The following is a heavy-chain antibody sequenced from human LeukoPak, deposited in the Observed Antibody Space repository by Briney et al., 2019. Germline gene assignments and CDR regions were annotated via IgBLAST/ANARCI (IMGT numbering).Heavy chain of an antibody. Sequence: GESLKISCKVSGYSFTSYCIGWVRQMPGKGLEWMGIIYPGGSGPTYSPSSQGQVTISVDKSINTAYLQWSSLQASDTAMYYCGMSGDRVPLQDDVFDVWGQGTMVTVST. CDR1: GYSFTSYC. CDR2: IYPGGSGP. CDR3: GMSGDRVPLQDDVFDV. V-gene: IGHV5-51*01. D-gene: IGHD1-26*01. J-gene: IGHJ3*01.